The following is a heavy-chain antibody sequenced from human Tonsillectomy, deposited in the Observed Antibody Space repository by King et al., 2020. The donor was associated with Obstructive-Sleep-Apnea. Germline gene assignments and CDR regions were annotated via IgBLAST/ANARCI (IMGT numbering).Heavy chain of an antibody. CDR3: ARGSIVATRRTCFDY. J-gene: IGHJ4*02. V-gene: IGHV1-18*01. D-gene: IGHD5-12*01. Sequence: QLVQSGAEVKKPGASVKVSCQASGYTFTSYGISWVRQAPGQGLEWMGWISTYNGNTNYAQKLQGRVTLTTDTSTSTASMELRSLRSDDTAVYYCARGSIVATRRTCFDYWGQGTLVTVSS. CDR2: ISTYNGNT. CDR1: GYTFTSYG.